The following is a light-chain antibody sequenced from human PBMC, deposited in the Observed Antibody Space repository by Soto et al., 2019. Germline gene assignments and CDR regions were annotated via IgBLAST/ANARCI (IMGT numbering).Light chain of an antibody. CDR2: GSS. Sequence: EIVLTQSPGTLSLSPGDRATLSCRASQSISSSYLAWYQLKPGKGARLLIFGSSSRPTGIPDRFSGYGSGTDFTLSISRLEPEDFAVYYCQHYGTSRTFGQGTKVE. CDR3: QHYGTSRT. J-gene: IGKJ1*01. CDR1: QSISSSY. V-gene: IGKV3-20*01.